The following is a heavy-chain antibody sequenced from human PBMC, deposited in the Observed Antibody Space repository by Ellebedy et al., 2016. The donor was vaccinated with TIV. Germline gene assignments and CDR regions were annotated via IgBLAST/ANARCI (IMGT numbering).Heavy chain of an antibody. V-gene: IGHV3-73*01. J-gene: IGHJ6*02. CDR2: IRGKANSYAT. CDR3: TRLQGYDILTGYYLLGGMDV. D-gene: IGHD3-9*01. Sequence: GESLKISXAASGFTFSGSAMHWVRQASGKGLEWVGRIRGKANSYATAYAASVKGRFTISRDDSKNTAYLQMNSLKTEDTAVYYCTRLQGYDILTGYYLLGGMDVWGQGTTVTVSS. CDR1: GFTFSGSA.